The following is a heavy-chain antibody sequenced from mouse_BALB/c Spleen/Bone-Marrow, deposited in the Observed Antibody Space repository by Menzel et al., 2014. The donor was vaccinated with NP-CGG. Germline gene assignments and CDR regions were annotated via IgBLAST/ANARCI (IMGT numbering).Heavy chain of an antibody. CDR3: ARLDLFAY. Sequence: VQLQQSGAELVKPGASVRLSCTASGFNIKDTYMHWVKQRPEQGLEWIGRIDPANGNTKYDPKFQGKATITADTSSNTAYLQLSSLTSEDTAVYYCARLDLFAYWCQGTLVTVSA. J-gene: IGHJ3*01. CDR1: GFNIKDTY. CDR2: IDPANGNT. V-gene: IGHV14-3*02.